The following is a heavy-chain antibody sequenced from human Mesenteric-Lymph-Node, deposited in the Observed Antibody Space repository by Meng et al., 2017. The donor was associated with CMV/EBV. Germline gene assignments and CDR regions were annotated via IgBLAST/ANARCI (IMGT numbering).Heavy chain of an antibody. CDR1: GSVSVYY. Sequence: GSVSVYYWSWIRQRPGKGLEWIGEINYSETTNYNPSLKSRVTISIDTSKNQFSLKLTSVTAADTAVYYCARGHHFYDSSGYYYWFDPWGQGTLVTVSS. CDR2: INYSETT. D-gene: IGHD3-22*01. J-gene: IGHJ5*02. V-gene: IGHV4-34*01. CDR3: ARGHHFYDSSGYYYWFDP.